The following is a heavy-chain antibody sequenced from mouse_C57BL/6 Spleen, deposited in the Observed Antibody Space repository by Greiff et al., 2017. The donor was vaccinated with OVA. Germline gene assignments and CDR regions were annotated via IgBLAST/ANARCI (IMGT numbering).Heavy chain of an antibody. J-gene: IGHJ3*01. CDR1: GYTFTDYY. V-gene: IGHV1-26*01. CDR2: INPNNGGT. Sequence: EVQLQQSGPELVKPGASVKISCKASGYTFTDYYMNWVKQSHGKSLEWIGDINPNNGGTSYNQKFKGKATLTVDKSSSTAYMELRSLTSEDSAVYYCARGGGLRLWFAYWGQGTLVTVSA. CDR3: ARGGGLRLWFAY. D-gene: IGHD2-4*01.